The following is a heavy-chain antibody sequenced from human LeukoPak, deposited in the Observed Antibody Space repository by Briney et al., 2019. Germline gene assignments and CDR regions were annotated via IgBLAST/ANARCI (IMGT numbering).Heavy chain of an antibody. CDR1: VGAFSSYA. Sequence: SVKVSCKASVGAFSSYAISWVRQAPGQGVEWMGRIIPILGLANYVQTFQGRVTITADKSTSTAYMELSSLRSEDTAVYYCARERDIVATTTRDDYWGQGTLVTVSS. CDR3: ARERDIVATTTRDDY. D-gene: IGHD5-12*01. J-gene: IGHJ4*02. CDR2: IIPILGLA. V-gene: IGHV1-69*04.